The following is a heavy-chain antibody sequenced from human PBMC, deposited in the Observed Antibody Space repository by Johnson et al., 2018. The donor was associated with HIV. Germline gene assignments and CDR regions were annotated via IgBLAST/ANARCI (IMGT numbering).Heavy chain of an antibody. CDR1: GFTFSSYG. D-gene: IGHD3-22*01. CDR3: AKSAPGYDSGGYRNAFDI. V-gene: IGHV3-30*02. Sequence: QVQLVESGGGVVQPGGSLRLSCAASGFTFSSYGMHWVRQAPGKGLEWVAFIRYDGSNKYYADSVKGRFTISRDNSKNTLYLQMNSLRAEDTAVYYCAKSAPGYDSGGYRNAFDIWGQGTMVTVSS. CDR2: IRYDGSNK. J-gene: IGHJ3*02.